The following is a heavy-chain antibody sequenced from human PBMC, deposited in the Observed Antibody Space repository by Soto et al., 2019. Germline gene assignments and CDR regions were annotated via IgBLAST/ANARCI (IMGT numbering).Heavy chain of an antibody. CDR1: GDSMRRSDYY. J-gene: IGHJ6*02. CDR3: ARVGEVVYVPLQSNYYRYGMDV. V-gene: IGHV4-30-4*01. D-gene: IGHD2-8*02. CDR2: ISHTGNS. Sequence: QVQLQESGPGLVKPSQTLSLTCTVSGDSMRRSDYYWSWIRQAPGKGLEWIGYISHTGNSHYNPSLESRVSISIDTSNNQFSLRLTSMTAADTAVYFCARVGEVVYVPLQSNYYRYGMDVWGQGTTVVVSS.